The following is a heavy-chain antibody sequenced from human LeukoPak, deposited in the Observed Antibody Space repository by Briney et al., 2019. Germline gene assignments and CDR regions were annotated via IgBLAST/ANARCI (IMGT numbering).Heavy chain of an antibody. Sequence: PGRSLRLSCAASGFTFDDYAMHWVRQAPGKGLEWVSGISWNSGSIGYADSVKGRFTISRDNAKNSLYLQMNSLRAEDTAVYYCARAMSTFGGVRNYFDSWGQGTLVTVSS. CDR3: ARAMSTFGGVRNYFDS. CDR1: GFTFDDYA. CDR2: ISWNSGSI. V-gene: IGHV3-9*01. D-gene: IGHD3-16*01. J-gene: IGHJ4*02.